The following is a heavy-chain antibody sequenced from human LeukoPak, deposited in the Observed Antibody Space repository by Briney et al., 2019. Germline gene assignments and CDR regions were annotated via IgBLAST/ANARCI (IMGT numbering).Heavy chain of an antibody. CDR1: GFTFTKYW. D-gene: IGHD5-18*01. J-gene: IGHJ4*02. V-gene: IGHV3-7*01. CDR3: ARPLRGYSYGSAFDY. Sequence: GGSLRLSCAASGFTFTKYWMTWVRQAPGKGLEWVGNIKQDGSDKNYMDSVKGRFTISRDNSKNTLYLQMNSLRAEDTAVYYCARPLRGYSYGSAFDYWGQGTLVTVSS. CDR2: IKQDGSDK.